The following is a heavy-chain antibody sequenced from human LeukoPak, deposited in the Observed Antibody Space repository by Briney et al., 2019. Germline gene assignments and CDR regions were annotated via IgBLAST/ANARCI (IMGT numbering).Heavy chain of an antibody. CDR3: VKENPHWTVTPGD. CDR1: GFRFDAFT. CDR2: IDGGAVKT. V-gene: IGHV3-23*01. J-gene: IGHJ4*02. D-gene: IGHD4-17*01. Sequence: PGGSLRLSCIASGFRFDAFTIGWVRQAPGKGREWVSGIDGGAVKTYFADSVKGRFTISRDNSKNTVHLQMNSLRAEDTGVYYCVKENPHWTVTPGDWGQGTLVIVSS.